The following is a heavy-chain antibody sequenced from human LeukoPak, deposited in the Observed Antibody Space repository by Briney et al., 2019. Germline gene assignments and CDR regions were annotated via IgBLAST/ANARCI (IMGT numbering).Heavy chain of an antibody. D-gene: IGHD2-15*01. J-gene: IGHJ4*02. CDR1: GGSFSGYY. CDR3: ARGLDCSGGSCYSSYFDY. Sequence: PSETLSLTCAVYGGSFSGYYWSWIRQPPGKGLEWIGEINHSGSTNYNPSLKSRVTISVDTSKNQFSLKLSSVTAADTAVHYCARGLDCSGGSCYSSYFDYWGQGTLVTVSS. V-gene: IGHV4-34*01. CDR2: INHSGST.